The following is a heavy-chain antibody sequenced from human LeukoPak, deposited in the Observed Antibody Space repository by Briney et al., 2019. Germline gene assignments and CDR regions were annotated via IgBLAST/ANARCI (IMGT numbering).Heavy chain of an antibody. CDR3: ARAGGYCGRISCPYYFDY. V-gene: IGHV1-8*02. CDR2: MNPNSGNT. CDR1: GYTFTGYY. J-gene: IGHJ4*02. Sequence: GASVKVSCKASGYTFTGYYMHWVRQAPGQGLEWMGWMNPNSGNTGYAQKFQDRVTMTRNTSISTAYMELSSLRSEDTAVYYCARAGGYCGRISCPYYFDYWGQGSLVAVSS. D-gene: IGHD2-15*01.